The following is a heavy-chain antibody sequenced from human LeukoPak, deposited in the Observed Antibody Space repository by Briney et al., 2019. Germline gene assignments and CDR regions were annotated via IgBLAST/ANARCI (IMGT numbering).Heavy chain of an antibody. J-gene: IGHJ5*01. Sequence: ASVKVSCKASGYSFISFDINWVRQAPGQGLEWMGWMNPNGGNTYYAQKFQGRVTLSRDTSTNTAYLEVNSLHSDDTATYFCARGRSGSYFYLGVVKNWFDSWGQGTLVTVSS. V-gene: IGHV1-8*01. CDR1: GYSFISFD. D-gene: IGHD6-13*01. CDR3: ARGRSGSYFYLGVVKNWFDS. CDR2: MNPNGGNT.